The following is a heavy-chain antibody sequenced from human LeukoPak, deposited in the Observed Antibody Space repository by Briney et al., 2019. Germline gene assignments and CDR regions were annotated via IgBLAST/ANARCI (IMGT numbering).Heavy chain of an antibody. CDR2: MNPATGNT. V-gene: IGHV1-8*01. CDR3: ARLSETPAFYPGGRYLYLPY. D-gene: IGHD2-8*02. Sequence: ASVKVSCKTSGYTFSSYDINWVRQAAGQGPEWMGWMNPATGNTGYAQKFQGRVTMTRDTSTRTAYMELSSLNSDDAAVYYCARLSETPAFYPGGRYLYLPYWGQGAQVTVSS. CDR1: GYTFSSYD. J-gene: IGHJ4*02.